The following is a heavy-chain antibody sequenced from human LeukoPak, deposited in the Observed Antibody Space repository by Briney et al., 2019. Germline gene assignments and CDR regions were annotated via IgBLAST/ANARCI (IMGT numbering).Heavy chain of an antibody. J-gene: IGHJ6*02. CDR3: ARLLPLQGGDV. CDR2: INHSGGT. Sequence: SETLSLTCAVYGASFTGYYWSWFRQPPGKRLEWIGEINHSGGTNYNPSLKSRVTISLDTSNNQFSLKLNSVTAADTAVYYCARLLPLQGGDVWGQGTTVTVSS. CDR1: GASFTGYY. V-gene: IGHV4-34*01. D-gene: IGHD2-15*01.